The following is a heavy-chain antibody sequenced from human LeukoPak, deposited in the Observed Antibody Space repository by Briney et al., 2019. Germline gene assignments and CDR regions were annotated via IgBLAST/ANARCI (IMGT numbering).Heavy chain of an antibody. D-gene: IGHD4-11*01. V-gene: IGHV3-48*01. CDR1: GFTFSSYS. CDR3: ARESDYRGDV. Sequence: QTGGSLRLSCAASGFTFSSYSMNWVRQAPGKGLEWVSYISSSSSIIYYADSVKGRFTISRDNAKNSLYLQMNSLRAEDTAVYYCARESDYRGDVWGKGTTVTVSS. CDR2: ISSSSSII. J-gene: IGHJ6*04.